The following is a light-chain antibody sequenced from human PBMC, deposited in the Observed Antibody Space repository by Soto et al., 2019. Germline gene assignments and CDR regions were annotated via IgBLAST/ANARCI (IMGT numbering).Light chain of an antibody. CDR3: QLYNNWPPRT. Sequence: EIVMTQSTATLSVSPGERATLSCRASQSVSSNLAWYQQKPGQAPRLLIYGASTRATGIPARFSGSGTGTEFTLTISSLQSEDFAVNYCQLYNNWPPRTFGQGTKMELK. CDR2: GAS. V-gene: IGKV3-15*01. J-gene: IGKJ1*01. CDR1: QSVSSN.